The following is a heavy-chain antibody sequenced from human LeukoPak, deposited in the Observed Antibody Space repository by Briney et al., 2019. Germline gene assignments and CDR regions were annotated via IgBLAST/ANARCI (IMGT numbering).Heavy chain of an antibody. CDR2: IRSKAYGGTT. D-gene: IGHD2-15*01. J-gene: IGHJ4*02. CDR3: TRRTYCSGGSCLDY. CDR1: GFTFGDYA. V-gene: IGHV3-49*04. Sequence: GGSLRLSCTASGFTFGDYAMSWVRQAPGKGLEWVGFIRSKAYGGTTEYAASVKGRFTISRDDSKSTAYLQMNSLKTEDTAVYYCTRRTYCSGGSCLDYWGQGTLVTVSS.